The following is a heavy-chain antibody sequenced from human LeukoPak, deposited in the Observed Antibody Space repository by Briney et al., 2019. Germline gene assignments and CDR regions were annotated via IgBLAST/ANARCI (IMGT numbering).Heavy chain of an antibody. J-gene: IGHJ6*04. D-gene: IGHD3-10*01. V-gene: IGHV3-21*01. CDR1: AFSLNAYN. Sequence: GGSLRLSCAASAFSLNAYNMNWVRQAPGKGLEWVSSISSSSSYIYYADSVKGRFTISRDNAKNSLYLQMNSLRAEDTAVYYCARATLRGVMDVWGKGTTVTVSS. CDR2: ISSSSSYI. CDR3: ARATLRGVMDV.